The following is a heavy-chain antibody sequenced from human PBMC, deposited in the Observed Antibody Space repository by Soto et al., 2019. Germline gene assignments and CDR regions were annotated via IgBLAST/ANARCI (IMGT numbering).Heavy chain of an antibody. J-gene: IGHJ6*02. D-gene: IGHD3-22*01. CDR3: AKGGGSKDYYDTSGYYLYYYYAMDV. CDR2: LSGSGVST. Sequence: EVQLLESGGGLVQPGGSLRLSCAASGFTFSSYAMTWVRQAPGKGPEWVSALSGSGVSTYYADSVKGRFTISRDNSKNTWYLQMNSLRAEDTAVYYCAKGGGSKDYYDTSGYYLYYYYAMDVWGQGTTVTVSS. CDR1: GFTFSSYA. V-gene: IGHV3-23*01.